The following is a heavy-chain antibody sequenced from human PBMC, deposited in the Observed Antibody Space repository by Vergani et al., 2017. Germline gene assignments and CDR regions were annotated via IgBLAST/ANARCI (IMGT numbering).Heavy chain of an antibody. V-gene: IGHV1-69*13. CDR3: ARGRYYGSGGYYNNYYYYGMDV. CDR1: GGTFSSYA. D-gene: IGHD3-10*01. J-gene: IGHJ6*02. Sequence: QVQLVQSGAEVKKPGSSVKVSCKASGGTFSSYAISWVRQAPGQGLEWMGRIIPIFGTANYAQKFQGRVTITADESTSTAYMELSSLRSEDTAVYYCARGRYYGSGGYYNNYYYYGMDVWGQGTTVTVSS. CDR2: IIPIFGTA.